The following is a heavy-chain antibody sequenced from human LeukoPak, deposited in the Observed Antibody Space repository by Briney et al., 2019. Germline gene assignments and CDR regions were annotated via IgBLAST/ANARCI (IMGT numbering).Heavy chain of an antibody. J-gene: IGHJ6*03. CDR3: AKGHGSWYVPSYMTV. Sequence: GGSLRLSCAASGFTLSSYAMSWVRQAPGKGLEWVSLVSYSGGSTYYADSVKGRSTISRDNSKKTLFLQMNSLRAEDTAVYYCAKGHGSWYVPSYMTVSGKPSSVTVSS. CDR1: GFTLSSYA. D-gene: IGHD6-13*01. V-gene: IGHV3-23*01. CDR2: VSYSGGST.